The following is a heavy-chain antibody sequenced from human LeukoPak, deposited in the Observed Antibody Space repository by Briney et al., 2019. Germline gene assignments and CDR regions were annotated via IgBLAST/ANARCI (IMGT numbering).Heavy chain of an antibody. D-gene: IGHD6-19*01. Sequence: RGSLRLSCAASGFTFSSYAMSWVRQAPGKGLEWVSAISGSGGSAYYADSVKGRFTISRDNSKNTLYLQMNSLRAEDTAVYYCATNAVSGWSYWGQGTLVTVSS. J-gene: IGHJ4*02. CDR1: GFTFSSYA. V-gene: IGHV3-23*01. CDR3: ATNAVSGWSY. CDR2: ISGSGGSA.